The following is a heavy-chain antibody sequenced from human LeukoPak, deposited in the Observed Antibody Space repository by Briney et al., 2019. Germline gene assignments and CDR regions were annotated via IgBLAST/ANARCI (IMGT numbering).Heavy chain of an antibody. CDR1: GFTFSSYW. Sequence: PGGSLRLSCAASGFTFSSYWMHWVRQAPGKGLVWVSRINSDGSSTSYADSVKGRFTISRDNAKNSLYLQMNSLRAEDTAVYYCARETDYYGSGSYPDAFDIWGQGTMVTVSS. D-gene: IGHD3-10*01. CDR3: ARETDYYGSGSYPDAFDI. CDR2: INSDGSST. J-gene: IGHJ3*02. V-gene: IGHV3-74*01.